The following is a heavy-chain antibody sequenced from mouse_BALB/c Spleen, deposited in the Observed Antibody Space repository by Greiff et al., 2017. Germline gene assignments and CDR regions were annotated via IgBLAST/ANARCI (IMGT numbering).Heavy chain of an antibody. CDR2: ISSGGSYT. J-gene: IGHJ4*01. Sequence: EVQRVESGGGLVKPGGSLKLSCAASGFTFSSYAMSWVRQTPEKRLEWVATISSGGSYTYYPDSVKGRFTISRDNAKNTLYLQMSSLRSEDTAMYYCARRGDYDYAMDYWGQGTSVTVSS. CDR3: ARRGDYDYAMDY. D-gene: IGHD2-4*01. CDR1: GFTFSSYA. V-gene: IGHV5-9-3*01.